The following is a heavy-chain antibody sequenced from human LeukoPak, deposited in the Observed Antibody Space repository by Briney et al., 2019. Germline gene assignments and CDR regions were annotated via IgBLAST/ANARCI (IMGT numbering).Heavy chain of an antibody. J-gene: IGHJ4*02. CDR3: ASSRSGWLQYNY. CDR1: GFTVSSNY. CDR2: IYSGGST. V-gene: IGHV3-66*01. D-gene: IGHD5-24*01. Sequence: PGGSLRLSCAASGFTVSSNYMSWVRPAPGKGLEWVSVIYSGGSTYYADSVKGRFTISRDNSKNTLYLQMNSLRAEDTAVYYCASSRSGWLQYNYWGQGTLVTVSS.